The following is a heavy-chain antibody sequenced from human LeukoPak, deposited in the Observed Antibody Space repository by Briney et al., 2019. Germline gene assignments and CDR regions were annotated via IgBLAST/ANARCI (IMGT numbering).Heavy chain of an antibody. Sequence: GGSLRLSCSASGFIFNNNDMSWVRQAPGKGLEWVSGISGSGGRTTYADSVKGRFTTSRENSKSTLSLQMNSLRAEDTALYYCAKDPLGGGSSLINWFDSWGQGVWVTVSS. D-gene: IGHD1-26*01. CDR1: GFIFNNND. CDR2: ISGSGGRT. V-gene: IGHV3-23*01. CDR3: AKDPLGGGSSLINWFDS. J-gene: IGHJ5*01.